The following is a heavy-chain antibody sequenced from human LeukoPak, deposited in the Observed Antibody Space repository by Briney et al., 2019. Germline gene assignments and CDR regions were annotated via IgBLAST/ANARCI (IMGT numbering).Heavy chain of an antibody. CDR2: INPNSGGT. J-gene: IGHJ4*02. Sequence: ASVKVSCKASGYTFTGYYMHWVRQAPGQGLEWMGWINPNSGGTNYAQKFQGWVTMTRDTSISTAYMELSRLRSDDTAVYYCAREAAVAARSPSGTPDYWGQGTLVTVSS. V-gene: IGHV1-2*04. D-gene: IGHD6-13*01. CDR1: GYTFTGYY. CDR3: AREAAVAARSPSGTPDY.